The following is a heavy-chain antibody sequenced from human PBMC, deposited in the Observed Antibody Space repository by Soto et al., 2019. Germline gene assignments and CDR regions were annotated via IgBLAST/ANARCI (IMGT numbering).Heavy chain of an antibody. CDR3: ARGLTYYDFWSGPSGYYLNAV. CDR1: GGSISSYY. V-gene: IGHV4-59*01. D-gene: IGHD3-3*01. Sequence: SETLSLTCTGSGGSISSYYWSWIRQPPGKGLEWIGYIYYSGSTNYNPSLKSRVTISVDTSKNQFSLKLSSVTAADTAVYYCARGLTYYDFWSGPSGYYLNAVWGKGTTVIVSS. J-gene: IGHJ6*04. CDR2: IYYSGST.